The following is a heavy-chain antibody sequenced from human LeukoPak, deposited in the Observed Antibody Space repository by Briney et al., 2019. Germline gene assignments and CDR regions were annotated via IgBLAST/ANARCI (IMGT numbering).Heavy chain of an antibody. Sequence: GASVKVSCKASGLTFTSPAMQWVRQARGQRLEWIGWIVVGSGNTNYAQKFRERVTITRDMSTSTAYMELSSLRSEDTAVYYCAKDAYIAVAGFYYFDYWGQGTLVTVSS. CDR3: AKDAYIAVAGFYYFDY. J-gene: IGHJ4*02. D-gene: IGHD6-19*01. V-gene: IGHV1-58*02. CDR2: IVVGSGNT. CDR1: GLTFTSPA.